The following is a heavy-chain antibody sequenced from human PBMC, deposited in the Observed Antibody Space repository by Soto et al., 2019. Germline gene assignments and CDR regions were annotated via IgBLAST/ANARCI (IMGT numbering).Heavy chain of an antibody. Sequence: QVQLVQSGAEVKKPGSSVKVSCKASGGTFSSYTISWVRQAPGQVLEWMGRIIPILGIANYAQKFQGRVTITADKSTSTAYMAMSSLRSEYTAVYYCARSCSGGSCYSDYYYYYRDVWGKGTTVTFSS. D-gene: IGHD2-15*01. CDR1: GGTFSSYT. V-gene: IGHV1-69*02. CDR3: ARSCSGGSCYSDYYYYYRDV. J-gene: IGHJ6*03. CDR2: IIPILGIA.